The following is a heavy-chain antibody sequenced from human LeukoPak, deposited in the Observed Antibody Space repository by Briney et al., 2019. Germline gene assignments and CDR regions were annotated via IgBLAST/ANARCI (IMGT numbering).Heavy chain of an antibody. CDR2: INHSGST. D-gene: IGHD3-9*01. CDR1: GGSFSGYY. Sequence: RASETLSLTCAVYGGSFSGYYWSWIRQPPGKGLEWIGEINHSGSTNYNPSLKSRVTISVDTSKNQFSLKLSPVTAADTAVYYCARGLGREVDYDILTGYKSPSEFDYWGQGTLVTVSS. CDR3: ARGLGREVDYDILTGYKSPSEFDY. J-gene: IGHJ4*02. V-gene: IGHV4-34*01.